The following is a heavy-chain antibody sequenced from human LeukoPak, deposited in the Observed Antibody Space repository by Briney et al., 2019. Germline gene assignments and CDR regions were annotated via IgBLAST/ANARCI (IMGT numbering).Heavy chain of an antibody. CDR3: GASRQYVGAFDI. CDR2: ISSSSTII. V-gene: IGHV3-48*03. D-gene: IGHD3-16*01. Sequence: GGSLRLSCAASGFTFSSYELYWVRQAPGKGLEWTSYISSSSTIIKYADSVRGRFTISRDDARESLYLQMSSLRADDTAIYYCGASRQYVGAFDIWGQGTLVTVSS. CDR1: GFTFSSYE. J-gene: IGHJ3*02.